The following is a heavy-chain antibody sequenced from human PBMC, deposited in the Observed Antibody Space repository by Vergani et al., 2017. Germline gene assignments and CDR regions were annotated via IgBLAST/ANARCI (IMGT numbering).Heavy chain of an antibody. J-gene: IGHJ6*02. D-gene: IGHD5-12*01. CDR2: INPNSGGT. Sequence: QVQLVQSGAEVKKPGASVKVSCKASGYTFTGYYKHWVRQAPGQGLEWMGWINPNSGGTNYAQKFQGRVTMTRDTSISTAYMELSRLRSDDTAVYYCARDFVDIVATMYTYYYGMDVWGQGTTVTVSS. V-gene: IGHV1-2*02. CDR1: GYTFTGYY. CDR3: ARDFVDIVATMYTYYYGMDV.